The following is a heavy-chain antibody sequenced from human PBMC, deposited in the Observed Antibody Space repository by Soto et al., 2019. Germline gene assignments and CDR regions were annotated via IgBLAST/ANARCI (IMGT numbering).Heavy chain of an antibody. J-gene: IGHJ6*02. D-gene: IGHD6-25*01. Sequence: QVQLVQSGAEVKKPGSSVKVSCQASGGTFNNFAFTWVRQAPGQGLEWLGEIMPVFHTTNIAQTFQDRITVTADDFTTTVYMEMTSLRYDDTAVYYCATATISPVSATLYHYGMDVWGQGTTVTVSS. CDR2: IMPVFHTT. CDR3: ATATISPVSATLYHYGMDV. CDR1: GGTFNNFA. V-gene: IGHV1-69*01.